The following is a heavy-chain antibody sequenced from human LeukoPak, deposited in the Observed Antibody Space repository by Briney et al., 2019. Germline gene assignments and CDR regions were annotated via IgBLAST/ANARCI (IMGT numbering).Heavy chain of an antibody. D-gene: IGHD2-15*01. J-gene: IGHJ4*02. CDR3: AKVHYCSGGSCYSAVIFDY. CDR1: GFTFSSYA. Sequence: GGSLRLSCAASGFTFSSYAMSWVRQAPGKGLEWVSAISGSGGSTYYADSVKGRFTISRDNSKNTLYLQMNSLRAEDTAVYYCAKVHYCSGGSCYSAVIFDYWGQGTLATVSS. V-gene: IGHV3-23*01. CDR2: ISGSGGST.